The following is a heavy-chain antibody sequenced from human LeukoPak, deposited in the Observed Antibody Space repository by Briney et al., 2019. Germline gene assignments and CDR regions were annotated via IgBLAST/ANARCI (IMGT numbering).Heavy chain of an antibody. CDR3: ARGYSSSWSSLAGY. D-gene: IGHD6-13*01. J-gene: IGHJ4*02. CDR1: GFTSSSYS. Sequence: GGSLRLSCAASGFTSSSYSMNWVRQAPGKGLEWVSSISSSSSYIYYADSVKGRLTISRDNAKNSLYLQMNSLRAEDTAVYYCARGYSSSWSSLAGYWGQGTLVTVSS. V-gene: IGHV3-21*01. CDR2: ISSSSSYI.